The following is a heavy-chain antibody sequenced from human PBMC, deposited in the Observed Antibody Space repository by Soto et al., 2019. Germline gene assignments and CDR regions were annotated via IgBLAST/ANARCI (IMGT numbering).Heavy chain of an antibody. J-gene: IGHJ4*02. CDR3: AREAPNDLEWLLYFDY. D-gene: IGHD3-3*01. V-gene: IGHV3-30-3*01. CDR1: VFTCSSYA. CDR2: ISYDGSNK. Sequence: PGGSLRLCCAASVFTCSSYAMHWFRQAPGKGLEWVAVISYDGSNKYYADSVKGRFTISRDNSKNTLYLQMNSLRAEDTAVYYCAREAPNDLEWLLYFDYWGQGTLVTVSS.